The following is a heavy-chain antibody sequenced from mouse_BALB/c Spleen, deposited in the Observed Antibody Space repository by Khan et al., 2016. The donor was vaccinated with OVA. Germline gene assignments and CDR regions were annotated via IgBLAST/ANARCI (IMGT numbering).Heavy chain of an antibody. D-gene: IGHD3-1*01. CDR1: CYTFTSYW. Sequence: VQLKESGTVLARPGASVKMSCKASCYTFTSYWMHWVKQRPGQGLEWIGAIYPGNTDHNYNQQFKGKAKLTAITSTSTADMELRSLTNEDSAVFHCTRWGYWFAYWVQVTLLTVSA. CDR2: IYPGNTDH. CDR3: TRWGYWFAY. J-gene: IGHJ3*01. V-gene: IGHV1-5*01.